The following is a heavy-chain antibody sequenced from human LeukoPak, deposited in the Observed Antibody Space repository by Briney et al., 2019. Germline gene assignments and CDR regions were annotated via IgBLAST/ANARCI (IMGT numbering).Heavy chain of an antibody. D-gene: IGHD1-7*01. CDR2: IYYSWST. Sequence: SQTLSLTCTVSGGSISSGGYYCSCIRQHPGRGLEWIGYIYYSWSTYYNPSLKSRVTISEDTSKNQFSFKLSSVTAADTAVYYCSRGTGTASDFDYWGQGTLVTVSS. V-gene: IGHV4-31*03. J-gene: IGHJ4*02. CDR1: GGSISSGGYY. CDR3: SRGTGTASDFDY.